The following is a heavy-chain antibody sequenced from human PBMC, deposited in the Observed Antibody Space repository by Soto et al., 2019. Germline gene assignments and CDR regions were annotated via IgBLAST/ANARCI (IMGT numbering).Heavy chain of an antibody. V-gene: IGHV4-34*01. Sequence: ETLSLTCAVSGGSLSDYYWPWIRQSPGKGLEWIGEIHPSGSTYYNPSLRSRVTISVDTSKNQFSLKLTSLTAADTAIYYCARGRDEYKLGNVWGHGTTVTVSS. CDR2: IHPSGST. D-gene: IGHD1-1*01. J-gene: IGHJ6*02. CDR1: GGSLSDYY. CDR3: ARGRDEYKLGNV.